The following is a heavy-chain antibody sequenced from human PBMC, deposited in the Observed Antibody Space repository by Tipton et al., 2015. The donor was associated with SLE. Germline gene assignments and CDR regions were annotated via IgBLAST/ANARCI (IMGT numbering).Heavy chain of an antibody. CDR3: ARWVQTYYYYYMDV. CDR1: GGSISSSNW. CDR2: IYHSGST. J-gene: IGHJ6*03. Sequence: TLSLTCAVSGGSISSSNWWSWVRQPPGKGLEWIGEIYHSGSTYYNPSLKSRVTISVDKSKNQFSLKLGSVTAADTAVYYCARWVQTYYYYYMDVWGKGTTVTVSS. V-gene: IGHV4-4*02. D-gene: IGHD4/OR15-4a*01.